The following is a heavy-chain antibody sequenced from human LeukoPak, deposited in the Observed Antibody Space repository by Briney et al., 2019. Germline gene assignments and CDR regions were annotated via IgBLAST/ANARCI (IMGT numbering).Heavy chain of an antibody. Sequence: GASVKVSCKASGYTFTGYYMHWVRQAPGQGLEWMGWINPNSGGTNYAQKFQGRVTMTRDTSISTAYMELSRLRSDDTAVYYCARGSQVMVRGTLRNWFDPWGQGTLVTVSS. CDR3: ARGSQVMVRGTLRNWFDP. J-gene: IGHJ5*02. CDR1: GYTFTGYY. CDR2: INPNSGGT. V-gene: IGHV1-2*02. D-gene: IGHD3-10*01.